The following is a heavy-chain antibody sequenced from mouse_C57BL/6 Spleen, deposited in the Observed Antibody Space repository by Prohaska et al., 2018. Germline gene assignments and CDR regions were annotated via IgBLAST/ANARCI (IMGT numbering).Heavy chain of an antibody. D-gene: IGHD3-2*02. Sequence: SVKISCKASGYTFTDYYMNWVKQSHGKSLEWIGDINPNNGGTSYNQKFKGKATLTVDKSSSTAYMELRSVTSEDSAVYYCAVDSSGPYYYAMDYWGQGTSVTVPS. CDR3: AVDSSGPYYYAMDY. CDR2: INPNNGGT. V-gene: IGHV1-26*01. J-gene: IGHJ4*01. CDR1: GYTFTDYY.